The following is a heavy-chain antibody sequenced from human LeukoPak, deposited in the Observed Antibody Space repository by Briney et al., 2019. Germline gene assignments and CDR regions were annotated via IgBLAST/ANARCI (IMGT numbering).Heavy chain of an antibody. J-gene: IGHJ4*02. Sequence: GWALRLSRAASGFTFSSYSMNWVRQAPRKELAWVSCISSSSSSISYAYSVKGRFTIYRENARTSLYLQLDSLRAEDTAVYYCPRVSVAYCGGDCYTDYFDYWGQGTLVT. CDR1: GFTFSSYS. D-gene: IGHD2-21*02. CDR2: ISSSSSSI. CDR3: PRVSVAYCGGDCYTDYFDY. V-gene: IGHV3-21*01.